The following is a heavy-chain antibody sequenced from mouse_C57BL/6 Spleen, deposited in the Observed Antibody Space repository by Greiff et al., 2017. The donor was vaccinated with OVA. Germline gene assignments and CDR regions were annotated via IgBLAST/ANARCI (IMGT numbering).Heavy chain of an antibody. CDR3: ARDYYGSSYVRYFDV. D-gene: IGHD1-1*01. J-gene: IGHJ1*03. CDR2: IYPSDSET. CDR1: GYTFTSYW. V-gene: IGHV1-61*01. Sequence: QVQLQQPGAELVRPGSSVKLSCKASGYTFTSYWMDWVKQRPGQGLEWIGNIYPSDSETHYNQKFKDKATLTVDKSSSTAYMQLSSLTSEDSAVYYCARDYYGSSYVRYFDVWGTGTTVTVSS.